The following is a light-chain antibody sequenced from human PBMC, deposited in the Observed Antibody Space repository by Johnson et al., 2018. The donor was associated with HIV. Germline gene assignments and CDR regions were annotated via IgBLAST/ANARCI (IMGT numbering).Light chain of an antibody. CDR2: QNN. V-gene: IGLV1-51*02. CDR3: GAWDSSLSAYV. J-gene: IGLJ1*01. Sequence: QSVLTQPPSVSAAPGQTVTISCSGSSSNVGLNYVSWYQQLPGTAPKLLIYQNNKRPSGIPDRFSGSKSGTLATLGITGLQTGDEADYYCGAWDSSLSAYVFGTGTKVTVL. CDR1: SSNVGLNY.